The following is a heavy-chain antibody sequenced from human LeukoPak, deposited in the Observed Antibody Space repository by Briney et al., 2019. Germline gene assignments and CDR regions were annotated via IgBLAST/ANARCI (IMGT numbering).Heavy chain of an antibody. D-gene: IGHD5-24*01. V-gene: IGHV6-1*01. CDR2: TYYRSKLYN. Sequence: SQTLSLTCALSGDILSSNSAAWNWIRQSPSRGLEWLGRTYYRSKLYNDYAVSVKSRITINPDTSKNQFSLQLNSVTPEDTAVYYCARDQIEMATIMDSYYGMDVWGQGTTVTVSS. CDR1: GDILSSNSAA. CDR3: ARDQIEMATIMDSYYGMDV. J-gene: IGHJ6*02.